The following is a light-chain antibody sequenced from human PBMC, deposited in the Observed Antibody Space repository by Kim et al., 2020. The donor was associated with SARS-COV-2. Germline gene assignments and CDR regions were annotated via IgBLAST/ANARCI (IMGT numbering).Light chain of an antibody. CDR2: GAS. V-gene: IGKV3-20*01. J-gene: IGKJ1*01. CDR3: QQYGSSPRT. CDR1: QSDSSND. Sequence: CPGEKATHSCRDSQSDSSNDVAWYQQKPGQAPRRLIYGASSRATGIPDRFGGSGAGTDFTLTISRLGPEEFAVYYCQQYGSSPRTFGQGTKVDIK.